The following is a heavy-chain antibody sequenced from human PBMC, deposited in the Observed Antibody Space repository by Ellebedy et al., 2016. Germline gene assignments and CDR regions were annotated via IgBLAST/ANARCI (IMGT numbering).Heavy chain of an antibody. D-gene: IGHD2-2*01. J-gene: IGHJ3*02. V-gene: IGHV5-51*01. CDR2: IYPGDSDT. Sequence: GESLKISXKGSGYSFTSYWIGWVRQMPEKGLEWMGIIYPGDSDTRYSPSFQGQVTISADKSISTAYLQWSSLKASDTAMYYCARLLGYCSSTSCSIDAFDIWGQGTMVTVSS. CDR3: ARLLGYCSSTSCSIDAFDI. CDR1: GYSFTSYW.